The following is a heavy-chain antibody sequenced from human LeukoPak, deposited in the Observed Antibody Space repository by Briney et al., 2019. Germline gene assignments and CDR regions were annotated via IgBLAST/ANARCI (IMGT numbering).Heavy chain of an antibody. CDR3: AREGGYCSSTTCYFDS. V-gene: IGHV3-23*01. CDR2: IIGSGGST. D-gene: IGHD2-2*01. Sequence: GGSLRLSCAASGFTFSSYAMSWVRQAPGKGLEWVSGIIGSGGSTYSADSVKGRFTISRDNSKNTLYLQMNSPRAEDTAVYYCAREGGYCSSTTCYFDSWGQGTLVTVSS. CDR1: GFTFSSYA. J-gene: IGHJ4*02.